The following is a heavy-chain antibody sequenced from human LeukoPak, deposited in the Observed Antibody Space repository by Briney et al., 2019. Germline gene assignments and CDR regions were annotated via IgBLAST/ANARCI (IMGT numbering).Heavy chain of an antibody. CDR2: ISSSSSYI. J-gene: IGHJ6*03. CDR3: ARVVGATKGGYYMDV. V-gene: IGHV3-21*01. D-gene: IGHD1-26*01. Sequence: GGSLRLSCAASGFTFSSYSMNWVRQAPGKGLEWVSSISSSSSYIYYADSVKGRFTISRDNAKNSLYLQMNSLRAEDTAVYYCARVVGATKGGYYMDVWGKGTTVTVSS. CDR1: GFTFSSYS.